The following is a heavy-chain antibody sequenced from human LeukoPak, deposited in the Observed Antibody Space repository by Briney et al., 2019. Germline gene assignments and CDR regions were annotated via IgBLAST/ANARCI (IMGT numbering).Heavy chain of an antibody. J-gene: IGHJ4*02. CDR1: GFTVSSNY. Sequence: GGSLRLSRAASGFTVSSNYMTWVRQAPGKGLEWVSFIRSDGGSTLYADSVKGRFTISRDNSKNTLYAEMTSLRAEDTAVYYCATLASGYSSPFDYWGQGTLVTVSS. CDR3: ATLASGYSSPFDY. V-gene: IGHV3-23*01. D-gene: IGHD6-13*01. CDR2: IRSDGGST.